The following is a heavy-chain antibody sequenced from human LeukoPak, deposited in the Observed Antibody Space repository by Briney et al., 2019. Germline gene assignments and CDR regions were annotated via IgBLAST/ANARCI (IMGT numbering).Heavy chain of an antibody. D-gene: IGHD1-26*01. J-gene: IGHJ3*02. V-gene: IGHV4-61*09. CDR2: VYTSGST. Sequence: SETLSLTCSVSGGSINSSSYSWTWIRQPAGKGLEWIGHVYTSGSTNYNPSLKSRVTISVDTSKNQFSLKLSSVTAADTAVYYCATTTSGGDAFDIWGQGTMVTVSS. CDR3: ATTTSGGDAFDI. CDR1: GGSINSSSYS.